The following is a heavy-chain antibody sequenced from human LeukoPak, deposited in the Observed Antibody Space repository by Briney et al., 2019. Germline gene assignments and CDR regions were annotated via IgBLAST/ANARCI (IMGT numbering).Heavy chain of an antibody. V-gene: IGHV5-51*01. CDR3: ATSESQTRFDY. J-gene: IGHJ4*02. CDR1: GYSFTTNW. Sequence: GESLKISCKGSGYSFTTNWIGWVRQMPGKGLEWIGIIFPGDSDTTYSPSLQGQVTISADTSINTAYLQWSSLRASDTAMYYCATSESQTRFDYWGQGTPVTVSS. D-gene: IGHD1/OR15-1a*01. CDR2: IFPGDSDT.